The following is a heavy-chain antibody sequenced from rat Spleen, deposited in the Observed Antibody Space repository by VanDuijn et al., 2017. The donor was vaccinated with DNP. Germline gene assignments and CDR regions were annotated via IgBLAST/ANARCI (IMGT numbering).Heavy chain of an antibody. D-gene: IGHD1-2*01. CDR2: INTDGGNN. J-gene: IGHJ2*01. CDR1: GFTFSSYW. CDR3: ASWAPIAPLSTSNY. V-gene: IGHV5-58*01. Sequence: EVQLVETGGGLVQPGRSLKLSCVASGFTFSSYWMFWIRQAPGKGLEWVASINTDGGNNYYPDSVKGRFTISRDNAEKTVYLKMSRLRSEDTATYYCASWAPIAPLSTSNYWGQGVMVTVSS.